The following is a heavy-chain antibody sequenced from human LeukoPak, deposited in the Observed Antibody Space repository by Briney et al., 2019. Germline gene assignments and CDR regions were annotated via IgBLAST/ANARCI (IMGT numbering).Heavy chain of an antibody. CDR3: ARGSTIQFDY. CDR1: GGTFSSYA. CDR2: IIPILGIA. J-gene: IGHJ4*02. V-gene: IGHV1-69*04. D-gene: IGHD3-10*01. Sequence: ASVKVSCKASGGTFSSYAISWVRQAPGQGLEWMGRIIPILGIANYAQKFQGRVTITADKSTSTAYMELSSLRSEDPAVYYCARGSTIQFDYWGQGTLVTVSS.